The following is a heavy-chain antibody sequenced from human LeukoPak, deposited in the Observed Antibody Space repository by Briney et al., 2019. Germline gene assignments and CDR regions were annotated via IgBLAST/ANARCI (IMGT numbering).Heavy chain of an antibody. CDR1: GFTFDDYG. J-gene: IGHJ6*03. D-gene: IGHD4-17*01. V-gene: IGHV3-20*04. CDR3: ASRTYGVYYYMDV. Sequence: PGGSLRLSCAASGFTFDDYGMSWVRQAPGKGLEWVSGINWNGGSTGYADSVKGRFTISRDNAKNSLYLQMNSLRAEDTAVYYCASRTYGVYYYMDVWGKGTTVTVSS. CDR2: INWNGGST.